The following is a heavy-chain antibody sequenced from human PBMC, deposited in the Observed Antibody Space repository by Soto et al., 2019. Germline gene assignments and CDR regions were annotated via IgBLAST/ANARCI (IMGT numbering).Heavy chain of an antibody. V-gene: IGHV3-23*01. D-gene: IGHD3-16*01. Sequence: GSLRLSCAASGFTFSSYAMSWVRQAPGKGLEWVSAISGSGGSTYYADSVKGRFTISRDNSKNTLYLQMNSLRAEDTAVYYCAKDYLSWGLRPKPGTVIYYYYYYKDVWGKGTTVTVSS. CDR3: AKDYLSWGLRPKPGTVIYYYYYYKDV. CDR2: ISGSGGST. J-gene: IGHJ6*03. CDR1: GFTFSSYA.